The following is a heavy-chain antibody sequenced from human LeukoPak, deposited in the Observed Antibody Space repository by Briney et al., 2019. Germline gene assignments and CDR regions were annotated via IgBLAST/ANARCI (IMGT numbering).Heavy chain of an antibody. CDR2: IYYSGST. Sequence: PSETLSLTCTVSGGSISSYYWSWIRQPPGRGLEWIGYIYYSGSTNYNPSLKSRVTISVDTSKNQFSLKLSSVTAADPAVYYCARGKNYYGSGSYSAFDIWGQGTMVTVSS. CDR3: ARGKNYYGSGSYSAFDI. J-gene: IGHJ3*02. CDR1: GGSISSYY. D-gene: IGHD3-10*01. V-gene: IGHV4-59*01.